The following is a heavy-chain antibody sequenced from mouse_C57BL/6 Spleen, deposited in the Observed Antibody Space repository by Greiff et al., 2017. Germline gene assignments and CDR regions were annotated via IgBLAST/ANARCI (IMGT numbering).Heavy chain of an antibody. Sequence: QVQLQQPGAELVKPGASVKMSCKASGYTFTSYCITWVKQRPGQGLEWIGDIYPGSGSTNYNEKFKSKATLTVDTSSSTAYMQRSSLTSEDSAVYNSAIAYDSNYAFFYAMDYWGQGTSVTVSS. CDR2: IYPGSGST. D-gene: IGHD2-5*01. V-gene: IGHV1-55*01. CDR3: AIAYDSNYAFFYAMDY. J-gene: IGHJ4*01. CDR1: GYTFTSYC.